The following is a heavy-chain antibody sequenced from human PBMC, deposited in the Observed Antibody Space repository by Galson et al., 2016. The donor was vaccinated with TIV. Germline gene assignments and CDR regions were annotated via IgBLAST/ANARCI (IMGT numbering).Heavy chain of an antibody. CDR1: GYRFSDYW. J-gene: IGHJ4*02. V-gene: IGHV5-51*01. D-gene: IGHD6-19*01. Sequence: QSGAEVKKPGESLEISCRGSGYRFSDYWIGWVRQTPEEGLEWMGVIYPGASDTKYSPSFQGQVTISADKSINTAYLQWNRLKASDTAIYFCATLSSGWPNYFDNWGQGTQVIVPS. CDR2: IYPGASDT. CDR3: ATLSSGWPNYFDN.